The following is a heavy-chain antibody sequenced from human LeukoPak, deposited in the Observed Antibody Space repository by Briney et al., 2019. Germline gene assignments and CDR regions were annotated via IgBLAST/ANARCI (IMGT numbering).Heavy chain of an antibody. Sequence: PGGSLRLSCAASGFTFSSYAMSWVRQAPGKGLEWVSGITSSGSGGSTYYADSVKGRFTISRDNSKNTLYLQMNSLRAEDTAVYYCAKRVSSGRYSDYWGQGTLVTVSS. J-gene: IGHJ4*02. CDR3: AKRVSSGRYSDY. V-gene: IGHV3-23*01. CDR1: GFTFSSYA. CDR2: ITSSGSGGST. D-gene: IGHD6-19*01.